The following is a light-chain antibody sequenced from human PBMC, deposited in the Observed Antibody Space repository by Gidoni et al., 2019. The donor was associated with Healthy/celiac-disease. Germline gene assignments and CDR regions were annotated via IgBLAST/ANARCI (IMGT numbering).Light chain of an antibody. CDR1: SRDVGGYNY. V-gene: IGLV2-14*03. CDR2: DIS. Sequence: QSALTQPAPASGPPRPSIPIPCTGTSRDVGGYNYVSWYQQHPGKAPKLMMYDISNRPAGVSNRFSGSKSGNTASLTSSGLQAEDDADYYCSSYTSSSTWVFGGGTKLTVL. CDR3: SSYTSSSTWV. J-gene: IGLJ3*02.